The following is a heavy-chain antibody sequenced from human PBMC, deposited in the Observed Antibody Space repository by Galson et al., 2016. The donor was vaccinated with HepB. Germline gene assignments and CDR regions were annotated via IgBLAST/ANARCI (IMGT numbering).Heavy chain of an antibody. CDR2: IKSKTDGGTT. D-gene: IGHD2-2*01. CDR3: TRSRTSCSTFDY. CDR1: GFTFNNAW. J-gene: IGHJ4*02. V-gene: IGHV3-15*01. Sequence: SLRLSCAVSGFTFNNAWMSWVRQAPGKGLEWVGRIKSKTDGGTTDYAAPVKGRFTISRDDSKNTLYLQMNSLKAEDTAVYYCTRSRTSCSTFDYWGQGTLVTVSS.